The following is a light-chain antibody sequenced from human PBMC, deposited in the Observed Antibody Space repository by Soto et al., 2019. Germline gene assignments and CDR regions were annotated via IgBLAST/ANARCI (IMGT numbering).Light chain of an antibody. J-gene: IGLJ1*01. CDR2: DVT. V-gene: IGLV2-14*01. Sequence: QSVLTQPASVSGPPGQPITISCTGTSSDVGAYNYVSWYQHHPGKAPRLVIYDVTNRPSGISDRFSGSKSGNTASLTISGLLAEDEADYYCTSYTSTSTYVFGTGTKVTV. CDR1: SSDVGAYNY. CDR3: TSYTSTSTYV.